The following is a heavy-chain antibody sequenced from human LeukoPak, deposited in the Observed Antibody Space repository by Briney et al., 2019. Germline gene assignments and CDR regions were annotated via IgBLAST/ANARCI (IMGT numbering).Heavy chain of an antibody. CDR3: AKVIFRWGYGDNGGYFDY. J-gene: IGHJ4*02. D-gene: IGHD4-17*01. CDR1: GFTFSSYA. V-gene: IGHV3-23*01. Sequence: GGSLRLSCAASGFTFSSYAMSWVRQAPGKGLERVSAISGSGGSIYYADSVKGRFTISRDNSKNTLYLQMNSLRAEDTAVYYCAKVIFRWGYGDNGGYFDYWGQGTLVTVSS. CDR2: ISGSGGSI.